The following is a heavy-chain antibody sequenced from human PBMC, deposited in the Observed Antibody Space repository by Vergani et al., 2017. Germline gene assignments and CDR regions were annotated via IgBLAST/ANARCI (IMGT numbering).Heavy chain of an antibody. D-gene: IGHD5-18*01. V-gene: IGHV1-69*13. Sequence: QVQLVQSGAEVKKPGSSVKVSCKASGGTFSSYAISWVRQAPGQGLEWMGRIIPIFGTANYAQKFQGRVTITADESTSTAYMKLSSLRSEYTAVYYCARCCYDTAMVTSDAFNIWGQGTMVTVSS. CDR3: ARCCYDTAMVTSDAFNI. J-gene: IGHJ3*02. CDR1: GGTFSSYA. CDR2: IIPIFGTA.